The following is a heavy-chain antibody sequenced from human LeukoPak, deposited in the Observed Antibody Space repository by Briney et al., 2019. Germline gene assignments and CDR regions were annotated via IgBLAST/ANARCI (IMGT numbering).Heavy chain of an antibody. V-gene: IGHV3-7*01. CDR1: GFTFSRFW. CDR2: INQDGSEK. Sequence: SGGSLRLSCVASGFTFSRFWMNWVRQAPGNGLEWVANINQDGSEKYYVDSVKGRFTTSRDNAKNSLYLQMNSLRAEDTAVYYCARVSGYCSSTSCPIQYYYGMDVWGQGTTVTVSS. J-gene: IGHJ6*02. D-gene: IGHD2-2*03. CDR3: ARVSGYCSSTSCPIQYYYGMDV.